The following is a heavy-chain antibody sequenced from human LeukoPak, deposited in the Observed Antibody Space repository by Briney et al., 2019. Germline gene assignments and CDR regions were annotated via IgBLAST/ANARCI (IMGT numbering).Heavy chain of an antibody. V-gene: IGHV2-70*04. CDR1: GFSLRTSGMR. CDR2: SDCDDGK. J-gene: IGHJ3*02. CDR3: ARPYSSGWYSGLRNDAFDI. D-gene: IGHD6-19*01. Sequence: SGPALAKPTQTLTLTCNFFGFSLRTSGMRVGWIRQPPGKAREWLARSDCDDGKIYSTSLKTRLTISKDTSKNQVVLTMTNMDPVDTATYYCARPYSSGWYSGLRNDAFDIWGQGTMVTVSS.